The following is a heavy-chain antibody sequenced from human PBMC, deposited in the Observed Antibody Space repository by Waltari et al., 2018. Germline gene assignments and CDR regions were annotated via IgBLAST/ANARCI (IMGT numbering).Heavy chain of an antibody. CDR2: ISGSGGST. CDR1: GFPFSSCA. Sequence: EVQLLESGGGLVQPGGSLRLSCAASGFPFSSCAMSWVRQAPGKGLEWVSAISGSGGSTYYADSVKGRFTISRDNSKNTLYLQMNSLRAEDTAVYYCAKARVGWYDFDYWGQGTLVTVSS. J-gene: IGHJ4*02. V-gene: IGHV3-23*01. CDR3: AKARVGWYDFDY. D-gene: IGHD6-19*01.